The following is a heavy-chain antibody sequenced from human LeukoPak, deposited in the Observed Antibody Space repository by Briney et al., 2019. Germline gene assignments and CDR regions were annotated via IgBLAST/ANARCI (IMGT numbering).Heavy chain of an antibody. V-gene: IGHV1-2*02. CDR3: ARGPTYYDFWSASLGDWFDP. J-gene: IGHJ5*02. CDR1: GYTFTGYY. CDR2: INPNSGGT. D-gene: IGHD3-3*01. Sequence: ASVKVSCKASGYTFTGYYMHWVRHAPGQGLEWMGWINPNSGGTNYAQKFQGRVTMTRDTSISTAYMELSRLRSDDTAVYYCARGPTYYDFWSASLGDWFDPWGQGTLVTVSS.